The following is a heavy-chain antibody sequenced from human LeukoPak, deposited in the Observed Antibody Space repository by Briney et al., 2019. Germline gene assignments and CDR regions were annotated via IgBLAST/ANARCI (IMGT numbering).Heavy chain of an antibody. Sequence: PGASVKVSCKASGYTFIGYYIHWVRQAPGQGLEWMGRINPNSGGTNYAQKFQGRVTMTRDTSISTAYMELSRLRSDDTAVYYCARVRGIHYYFDYWGQGTLVTVSS. CDR2: INPNSGGT. CDR3: ARVRGIHYYFDY. CDR1: GYTFIGYY. J-gene: IGHJ4*02. V-gene: IGHV1-2*06.